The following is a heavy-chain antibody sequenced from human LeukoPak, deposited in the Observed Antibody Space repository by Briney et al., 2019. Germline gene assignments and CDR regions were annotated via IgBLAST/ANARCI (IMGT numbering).Heavy chain of an antibody. D-gene: IGHD3-16*01. CDR2: ITPYNGNT. Sequence: GASVKVSCKASGYTCINYGITWVRQAPGQGLEWMGWITPYNGNTNYPQKLQGRATMTTDTSTSTAYMELRSLRSDDTAVYYCARGEGFLDYWGQGTLVTVSS. CDR3: ARGEGFLDY. J-gene: IGHJ4*02. CDR1: GYTCINYG. V-gene: IGHV1-18*01.